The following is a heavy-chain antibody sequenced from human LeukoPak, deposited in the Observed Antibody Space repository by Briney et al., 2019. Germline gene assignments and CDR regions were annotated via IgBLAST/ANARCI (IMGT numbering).Heavy chain of an antibody. Sequence: ASVKVSCKASGGTFSSYAISWVRQAPGQGLEWMGRIIPILGIANYAQKFQGRVTITADKSTSTAYMELSSLRSEDTAVYYCARQSVPAANNWFDPWGQGTLVTVSS. CDR3: ARQSVPAANNWFDP. CDR2: IIPILGIA. V-gene: IGHV1-69*04. CDR1: GGTFSSYA. J-gene: IGHJ5*02. D-gene: IGHD2-2*01.